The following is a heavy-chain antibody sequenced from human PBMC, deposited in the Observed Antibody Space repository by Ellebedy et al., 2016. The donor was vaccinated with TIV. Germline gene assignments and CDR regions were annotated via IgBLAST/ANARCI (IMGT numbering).Heavy chain of an antibody. D-gene: IGHD6-13*01. Sequence: GESLKISCAASGFTFSSYYMQWVRQVPGKGLEWVSRIDADGSSTTYADSVTGRFASSRDNAKHTLYLQMNGLRVEDTAVYYCARDRSNIAATGRGVDYWGQGTLVIVSS. J-gene: IGHJ4*02. CDR2: IDADGSST. V-gene: IGHV3-74*01. CDR1: GFTFSSYY. CDR3: ARDRSNIAATGRGVDY.